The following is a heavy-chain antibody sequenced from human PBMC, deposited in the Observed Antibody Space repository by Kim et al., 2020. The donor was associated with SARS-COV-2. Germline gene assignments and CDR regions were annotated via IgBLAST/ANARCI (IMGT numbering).Heavy chain of an antibody. D-gene: IGHD2-2*01. J-gene: IGHJ4*02. CDR3: ARDIVVVPAAMGLDY. V-gene: IGHV1-46*01. Sequence: FQGRVTMTRETSTSTVYMELSSLRSEDTAVYYCARDIVVVPAAMGLDYWGQGTLVTVSS.